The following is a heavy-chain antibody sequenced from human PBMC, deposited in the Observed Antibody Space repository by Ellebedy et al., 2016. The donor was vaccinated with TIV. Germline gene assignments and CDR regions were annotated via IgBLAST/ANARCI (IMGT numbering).Heavy chain of an antibody. D-gene: IGHD5-12*01. CDR1: GGSVSSGSYY. V-gene: IGHV4-61*01. J-gene: IGHJ4*02. Sequence: SETLSLTCTVSGGSVSSGSYYWSWIRQPPGKGLEYIGYIYYSGSTNYNPSLKSRVTISVDTSKNQFSLKLSSATAADTAVYYCARSSLGRLRFDYWGQGTLVTVSS. CDR2: IYYSGST. CDR3: ARSSLGRLRFDY.